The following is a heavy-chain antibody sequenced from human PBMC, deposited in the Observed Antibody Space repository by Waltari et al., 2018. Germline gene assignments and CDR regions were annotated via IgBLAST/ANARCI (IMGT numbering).Heavy chain of an antibody. Sequence: EVQLLESGGGLVQPGGSLRLSCAASGFTFSSYAMSWVRQAPGKGLEWVSAISGSGGSTYYADSVKGRFTISRDNSKNTLYLQMNSLRSEDTAVYYCARTRTPSMIVVEAFDIWGQGTMVTVSS. CDR3: ARTRTPSMIVVEAFDI. J-gene: IGHJ3*02. CDR2: ISGSGGST. D-gene: IGHD3-22*01. CDR1: GFTFSSYA. V-gene: IGHV3-23*01.